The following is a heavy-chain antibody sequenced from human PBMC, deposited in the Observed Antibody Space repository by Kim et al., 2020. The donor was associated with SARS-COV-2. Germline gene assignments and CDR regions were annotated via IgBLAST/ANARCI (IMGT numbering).Heavy chain of an antibody. CDR1: GFTFGDYA. Sequence: GGSLRLSCTASGFTFGDYAMSWFRQAPGKGLEWVGFIRSKAYGGTTEYAASVKGRFTISRDDSKSIAYLQMNRLTTEDTAVYYCTREGALRDFDWLESDDAFDIWGQGTMVTVSS. CDR3: TREGALRDFDWLESDDAFDI. J-gene: IGHJ3*02. CDR2: IRSKAYGGTT. V-gene: IGHV3-49*03. D-gene: IGHD3-9*01.